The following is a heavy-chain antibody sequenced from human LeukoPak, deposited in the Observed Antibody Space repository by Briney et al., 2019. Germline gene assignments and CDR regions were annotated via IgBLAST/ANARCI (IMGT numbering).Heavy chain of an antibody. J-gene: IGHJ5*01. CDR1: GGSLSGYY. D-gene: IGHD3-10*01. Sequence: SETLSLTCAVYGGSLSGYYWNWLRQPPGKGLEWIGEINQSGSTKYNPSFESRVTISVDTSKNQLSLKLSSVTAADTSVYYCASAPGSGSYFAWFDSWGQGALVTLSS. CDR2: INQSGST. V-gene: IGHV4-34*01. CDR3: ASAPGSGSYFAWFDS.